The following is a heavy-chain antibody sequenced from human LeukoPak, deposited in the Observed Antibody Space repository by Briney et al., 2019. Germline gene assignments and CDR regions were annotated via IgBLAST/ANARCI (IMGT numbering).Heavy chain of an antibody. V-gene: IGHV3-30*18. Sequence: PGGSLRLSCAASGFTFSNYGMHWVRQAPGKGLEWVAVISHDGRNKFYADSVRGRFTVSRDNAKNTLYLQINSLRAEDTAVFYCAKPESIYCGGDCPTPFDYWGQGTLVTVSS. CDR1: GFTFSNYG. CDR3: AKPESIYCGGDCPTPFDY. J-gene: IGHJ4*02. CDR2: ISHDGRNK. D-gene: IGHD2-21*01.